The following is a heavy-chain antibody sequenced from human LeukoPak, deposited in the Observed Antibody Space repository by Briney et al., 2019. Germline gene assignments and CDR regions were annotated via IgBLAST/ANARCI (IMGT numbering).Heavy chain of an antibody. CDR3: ARDRIAAAGPSYNWFDP. D-gene: IGHD6-13*01. CDR2: IYHSGST. V-gene: IGHV4-38-2*02. J-gene: IGHJ5*02. Sequence: PSETLSLTCTVSGYSISSGYYWGWIRQPPGKGLEWIGSIYHSGSTYYNPSLKSRVTISVVTSKNQFSLKLSSVTAADTAVYYCARDRIAAAGPSYNWFDPWGQGTLVTVSS. CDR1: GYSISSGYY.